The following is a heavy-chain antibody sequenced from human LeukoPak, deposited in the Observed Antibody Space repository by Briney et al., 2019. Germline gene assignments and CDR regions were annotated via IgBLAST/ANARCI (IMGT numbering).Heavy chain of an antibody. CDR1: GYTFTGYY. J-gene: IGHJ4*02. Sequence: ASVKLFCKASGYTFTGYYMHWVRQAPGQGLEWMGWINPNSGGTNYAEKFQGRVTMTRDASISTPYRELSRLRSDDAAVYYCARDGIYEFDYWGQGTLVTVSS. D-gene: IGHD1-26*01. V-gene: IGHV1-2*02. CDR3: ARDGIYEFDY. CDR2: INPNSGGT.